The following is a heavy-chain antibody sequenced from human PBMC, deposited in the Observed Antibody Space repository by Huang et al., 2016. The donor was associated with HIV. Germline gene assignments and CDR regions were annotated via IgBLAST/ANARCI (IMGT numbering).Heavy chain of an antibody. CDR2: IYYSGNT. J-gene: IGHJ6*02. CDR3: ARHGRVAGHYYNNMDV. D-gene: IGHD6-19*01. V-gene: IGHV4-39*01. Sequence: LQLQESGPGLVKSSETLSLICTVSGGSISSSSSYWGWIRQPPGKGPEWIGSIYYSGNTYYNPPLKSRVTISVDRSKNQFSLKVNSGTAADTAVYYCARHGRVAGHYYNNMDVWGRGTTVTVSS. CDR1: GGSISSSSSY.